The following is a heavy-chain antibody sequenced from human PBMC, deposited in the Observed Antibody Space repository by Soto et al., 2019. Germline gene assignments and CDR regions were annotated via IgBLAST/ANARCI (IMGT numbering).Heavy chain of an antibody. D-gene: IGHD5-18*01. CDR1: GFTFGDYA. CDR3: TRVSDTAMVQDYYYYYGMDV. V-gene: IGHV3-49*03. J-gene: IGHJ6*02. Sequence: PGGSLRLSCTASGFTFGDYAMSWFRQAPGKGLEWVGFIRSKAYGGTTEYAASVKGRFTISRDDSKSIAYLQMNSLKTEDTAVYYCTRVSDTAMVQDYYYYYGMDVWGQGTTVTVSS. CDR2: IRSKAYGGTT.